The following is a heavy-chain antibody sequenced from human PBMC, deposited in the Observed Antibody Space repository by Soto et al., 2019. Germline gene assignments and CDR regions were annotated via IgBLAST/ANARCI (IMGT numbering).Heavy chain of an antibody. CDR3: ARDHLYSSGGKQDAFDI. CDR2: IWYDGSNE. CDR1: GFSFSSYG. D-gene: IGHD6-19*01. V-gene: IGHV3-33*01. J-gene: IGHJ3*02. Sequence: QVQLVESGGGVVQPGRSLRLSCAASGFSFSSYGMHWVRQAPGKGLEWVAVIWYDGSNEKYADSVKGRFTISRDNSKNTLYLQMDSVRDEDTAVYYCARDHLYSSGGKQDAFDIWGQGTMFTVSS.